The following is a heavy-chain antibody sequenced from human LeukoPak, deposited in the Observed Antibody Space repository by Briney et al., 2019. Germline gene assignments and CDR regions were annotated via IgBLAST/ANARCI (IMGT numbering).Heavy chain of an antibody. CDR3: ARDPGSYGDYGDYD. J-gene: IGHJ4*02. CDR2: IYHSGST. D-gene: IGHD4-17*01. Sequence: PSETLSLTCTVSGGSISSGGYYWSWIRQPPGKGLEWIGYIYHSGSTYYNPSLKSRVTISVDRSKNQFSLKLSSVTAADTAVYYCARDPGSYGDYGDYDWGQGTLVTVSS. CDR1: GGSISSGGYY. V-gene: IGHV4-30-2*01.